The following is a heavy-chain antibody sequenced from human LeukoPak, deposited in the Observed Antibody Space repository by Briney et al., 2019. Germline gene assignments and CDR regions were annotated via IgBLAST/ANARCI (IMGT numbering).Heavy chain of an antibody. CDR3: ARASRIAAPSYYYYYYYMDV. D-gene: IGHD6-6*01. J-gene: IGHJ6*03. CDR2: INWNGGST. CDR1: GFTFDDYG. V-gene: IGHV3-20*04. Sequence: PGGSLRLSCAASGFTFDDYGMSWVRQAPGEGLEWVSGINWNGGSTGYADSVKGRFTISRDNAKNSLYLQMNSLRAEDTALYYCARASRIAAPSYYYYYYYMDVWGKGTTVTVSS.